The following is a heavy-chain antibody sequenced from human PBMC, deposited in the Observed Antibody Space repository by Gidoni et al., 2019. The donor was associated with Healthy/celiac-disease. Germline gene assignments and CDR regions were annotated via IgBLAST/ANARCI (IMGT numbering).Heavy chain of an antibody. D-gene: IGHD6-13*01. CDR3: ARGLLREQRSSSIQH. CDR2: INHSGST. J-gene: IGHJ1*01. CDR1: GGSFSGYY. V-gene: IGHV4-34*01. Sequence: QVQLQPWGAGLLKPSETLSLTCSVYGGSFSGYYWSWIRQPPGKGLEWIGEINHSGSTNYNPSLKSRVTISVDTSKNQFSLKLSSVTAADTAVYYCARGLLREQRSSSIQHWGQGTLVTVSS.